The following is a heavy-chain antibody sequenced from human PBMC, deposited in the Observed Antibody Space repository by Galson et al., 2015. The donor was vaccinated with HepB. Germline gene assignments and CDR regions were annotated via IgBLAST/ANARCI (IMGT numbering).Heavy chain of an antibody. V-gene: IGHV2-5*02. CDR1: GFSLTTGGVG. CDR3: AHSSPKHVSSSKSWWFDP. D-gene: IGHD6-6*01. Sequence: PALVKPTQTLTLTCTFSGFSLTTGGVGVGWIRQPPGKALEWLALIYWDDDKRYSPSLKNRLTITKDTSKNQVVLTMTNMGPVDTATYYCAHSSPKHVSSSKSWWFDPWGQGTLVTVSS. J-gene: IGHJ5*02. CDR2: IYWDDDK.